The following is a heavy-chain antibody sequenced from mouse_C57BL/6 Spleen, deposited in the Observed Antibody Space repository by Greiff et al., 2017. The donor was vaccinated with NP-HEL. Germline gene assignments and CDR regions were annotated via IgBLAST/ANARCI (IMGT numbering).Heavy chain of an antibody. Sequence: EVQLQQSGPELVKPGASVKISCKASGYTFTDYYMNWVKQSHGKSLEWIGDINPNNGGTSYNQKFKGKATLTVDKSSSTAYMELRSLTSEDSAVYYCARDSKERGYYAMDYWGQGTSVTVSS. J-gene: IGHJ4*01. CDR2: INPNNGGT. CDR3: ARDSKERGYYAMDY. CDR1: GYTFTDYY. D-gene: IGHD2-5*01. V-gene: IGHV1-26*01.